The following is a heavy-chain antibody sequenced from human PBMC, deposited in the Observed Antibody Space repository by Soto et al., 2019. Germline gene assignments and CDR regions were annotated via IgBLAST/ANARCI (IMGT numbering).Heavy chain of an antibody. Sequence: QVQLVQSGAEVKKPGASVKISCKASGDSFINFGVSWVRQAPGQGLEWMGVVSARNGDTTYAQNFQGRISLTTDTSTTTAYMELTSLRADDTAVYWCARELVTSYIPRVNYYYGMEVWGQGTSVTISS. CDR3: ARELVTSYIPRVNYYYGMEV. D-gene: IGHD2-21*02. CDR2: VSARNGDT. CDR1: GDSFINFG. V-gene: IGHV1-18*01. J-gene: IGHJ6*02.